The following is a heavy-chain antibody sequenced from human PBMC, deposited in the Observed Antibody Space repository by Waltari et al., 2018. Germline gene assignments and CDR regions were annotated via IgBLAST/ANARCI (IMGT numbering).Heavy chain of an antibody. CDR1: GFTFSSYA. J-gene: IGHJ4*02. D-gene: IGHD2-15*01. Sequence: QVQLVESGGGVVQPGRSLRLSCAASGFTFSSYAMHWVRQAPGKGLEWVAVISYDGSNKYYADSVKGRFTISRDNSKNTLYLQMNSLRAEDTAVYYCARGGVVVAATPGGYWGQGTLVTVSS. CDR2: ISYDGSNK. CDR3: ARGGVVVAATPGGY. V-gene: IGHV3-30-3*01.